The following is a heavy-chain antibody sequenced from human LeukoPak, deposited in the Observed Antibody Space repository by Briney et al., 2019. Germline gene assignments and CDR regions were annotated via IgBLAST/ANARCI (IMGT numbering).Heavy chain of an antibody. J-gene: IGHJ4*02. D-gene: IGHD5-24*01. CDR3: AKISDLLATLWTYFDY. CDR1: GYTFTSYD. V-gene: IGHV1-8*01. Sequence: ASVKVSCKASGYTFTSYDINWVRQATRQGLEWMGWMNPNSGNTGYAQKFQGRVTMTRNTSISTAYMELSSLRSEDTAVYYCAKISDLLATLWTYFDYWGQGTLVTVSS. CDR2: MNPNSGNT.